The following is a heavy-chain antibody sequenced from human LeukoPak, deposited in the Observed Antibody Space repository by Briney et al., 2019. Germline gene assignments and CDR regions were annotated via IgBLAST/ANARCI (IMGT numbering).Heavy chain of an antibody. D-gene: IGHD2-2*01. CDR2: IIPIFGTA. J-gene: IGHJ4*02. V-gene: IGHV1-69*05. CDR1: GGTFSSYA. CDR3: ARGCSSTSCSIDY. Sequence: ASVKVSCKASGGTFSSYAISWVRQAPGQGLEWMGGIIPIFGTANYAQKFQGRVTITTDESTSTAYMELSSLRSEDTAVYYCARGCSSTSCSIDYWGQGTLVTVPS.